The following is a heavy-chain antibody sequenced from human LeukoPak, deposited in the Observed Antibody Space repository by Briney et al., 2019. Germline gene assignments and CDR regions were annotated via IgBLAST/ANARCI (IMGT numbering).Heavy chain of an antibody. J-gene: IGHJ4*02. CDR1: GFTFSSYS. CDR2: ISSSSTI. D-gene: IGHD5-24*01. Sequence: GGSLGLSCAASGFTFSSYSMNWVRQAPGKGLEWVSYISSSSTIYYADSVKGRFTISRDNAKNSLYLQMNSLRAEDTAVYYCARDKRRWLHTDYWGQGTLVTVSS. V-gene: IGHV3-48*01. CDR3: ARDKRRWLHTDY.